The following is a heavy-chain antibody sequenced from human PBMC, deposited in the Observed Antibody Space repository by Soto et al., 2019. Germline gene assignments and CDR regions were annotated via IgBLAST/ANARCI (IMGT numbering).Heavy chain of an antibody. V-gene: IGHV1-69*13. CDR1: GGTLSSYA. J-gene: IGHJ4*02. D-gene: IGHD6-6*01. CDR3: AREASSFYDSTDY. CDR2: IIPIFGTA. Sequence: GASVKVSCKASGGTLSSYAISWVRQAPGQGLEWMGGIIPIFGTANYAQKFQGRVTITADESTSTAYMELSSLRSEDTAVYYCAREASSFYDSTDYWGQGTLVTVSS.